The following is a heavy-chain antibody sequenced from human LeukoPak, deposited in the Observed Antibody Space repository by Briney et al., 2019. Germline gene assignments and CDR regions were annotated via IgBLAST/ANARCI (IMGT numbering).Heavy chain of an antibody. D-gene: IGHD5-18*01. Sequence: SETLSLTCTVSGDSISSYYWSWIRQPPGKGLEWIGYIYYSGSTNYNPSLKSRVTISVDTSKNQFSLKLSSVTAADTAVYYCAREAGRGYPDYWGQGTLVTVSS. V-gene: IGHV4-59*01. J-gene: IGHJ4*02. CDR2: IYYSGST. CDR1: GDSISSYY. CDR3: AREAGRGYPDY.